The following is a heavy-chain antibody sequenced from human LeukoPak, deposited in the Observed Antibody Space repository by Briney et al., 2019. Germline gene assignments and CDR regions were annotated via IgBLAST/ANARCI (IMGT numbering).Heavy chain of an antibody. CDR1: GFTFSNYW. D-gene: IGHD3-16*01. CDR2: IKEDGSEK. V-gene: IGHV3-7*03. Sequence: PGGSLRLSCAASGFTFSNYWLNGVRQARGKGLEGVANIKEDGSEKYYVDSVKGQFTISRDNAKNSLFLQMNSLRAEDTAVYYCARTLRGGGALDYWGQGTLVTVSS. CDR3: ARTLRGGGALDY. J-gene: IGHJ4*02.